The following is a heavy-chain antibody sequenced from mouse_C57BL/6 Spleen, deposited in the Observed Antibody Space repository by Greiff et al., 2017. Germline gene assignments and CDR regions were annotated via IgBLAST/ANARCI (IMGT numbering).Heavy chain of an antibody. CDR3: ARKDDYDEAWFAY. V-gene: IGHV5-17*01. Sequence: EVKLVESGGGLVKPGGSLKLSCAASGFTFSDYGMHWVRQAPEKGLEWVAYISSGSSTIYYADTVKGRFTISRDNAKNTLFLQRTSLRSEDTAMYYCARKDDYDEAWFAYWGQGTLVTVSA. D-gene: IGHD2-4*01. CDR1: GFTFSDYG. CDR2: ISSGSSTI. J-gene: IGHJ3*01.